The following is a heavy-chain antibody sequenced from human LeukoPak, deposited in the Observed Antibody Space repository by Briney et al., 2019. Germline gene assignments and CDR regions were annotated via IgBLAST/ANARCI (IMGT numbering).Heavy chain of an antibody. Sequence: SVKVSCKASGGTFSSYAINWVRQAPGQGLEWMGGIIPIFGTANYAQKFQDRVTITANESTSTAYMELSSLRSEDTAIYYCASRLYCSNTRCRNFPFAYWGQGTLVTVSS. V-gene: IGHV1-69*13. CDR3: ASRLYCSNTRCRNFPFAY. D-gene: IGHD2-2*01. J-gene: IGHJ4*02. CDR2: IIPIFGTA. CDR1: GGTFSSYA.